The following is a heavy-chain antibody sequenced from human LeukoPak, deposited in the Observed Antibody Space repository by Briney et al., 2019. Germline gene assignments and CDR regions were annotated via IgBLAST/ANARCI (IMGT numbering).Heavy chain of an antibody. J-gene: IGHJ4*02. CDR1: GFTFSSYS. D-gene: IGHD5-18*01. CDR3: ATRGGTAMVTV. CDR2: ISSSSSYI. Sequence: TGGSLRLSCAASGFTFSSYSMNWVRQAPGKGLEWVSSISSSSSYIYYADSVKGRFTISRDNAKSSLYLQMNSLRAEDTAVYYCATRGGTAMVTVWGQGTLVTVSS. V-gene: IGHV3-21*01.